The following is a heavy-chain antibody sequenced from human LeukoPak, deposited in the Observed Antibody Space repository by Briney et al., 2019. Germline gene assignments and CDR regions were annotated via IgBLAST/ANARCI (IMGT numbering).Heavy chain of an antibody. V-gene: IGHV3-74*01. J-gene: IGHJ5*02. CDR1: GFTFSNYW. D-gene: IGHD3-16*01. CDR3: ARGALIAPGDP. CDR2: INSDGSST. Sequence: PGGSLRLSCAASGFTFSNYWMHWVRQAPGKGLVWVSRINSDGSSTTYADSVKGRLTISRDNAKKTLYLQMNSLRAEDTAVYYCARGALIAPGDPWGQGTLVTVSS.